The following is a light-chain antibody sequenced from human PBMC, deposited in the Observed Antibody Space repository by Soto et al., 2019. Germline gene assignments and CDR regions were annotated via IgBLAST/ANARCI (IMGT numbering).Light chain of an antibody. V-gene: IGKV4-1*01. J-gene: IGKJ1*01. CDR1: QSILLSSKSKNY. CDR2: WAS. Sequence: DIVMTQSPDSLAVSLGERATIKCKASQSILLSSKSKNYLAWYQQKPGEPPKLLIYWASTRESGVPDRFGGSGSGTDFTLTISSLQAEDVAVYYCQQHYSSPRTFGQGTKVEIK. CDR3: QQHYSSPRT.